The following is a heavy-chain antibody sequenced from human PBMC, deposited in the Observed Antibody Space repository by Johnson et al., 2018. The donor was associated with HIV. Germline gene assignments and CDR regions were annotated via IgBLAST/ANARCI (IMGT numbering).Heavy chain of an antibody. Sequence: VQLVESGGGLVQPGRSLRLSCTASGFTFGDYAMSWVRQAPGKGLEWVSGSSWNGGRTSYADSVKGRFIISRDNAKNSLYLQMNSLRAEDTALYYCAKDLTPYSLYVDAFDIWGQGTMVTVSS. V-gene: IGHV3-20*04. CDR1: GFTFGDYA. D-gene: IGHD4-11*01. CDR2: SSWNGGRT. CDR3: AKDLTPYSLYVDAFDI. J-gene: IGHJ3*02.